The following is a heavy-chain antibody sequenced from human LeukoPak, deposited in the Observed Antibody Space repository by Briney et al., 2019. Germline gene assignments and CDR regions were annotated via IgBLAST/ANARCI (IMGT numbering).Heavy chain of an antibody. CDR1: GYTFTGYY. J-gene: IGHJ5*02. V-gene: IGHV1-2*02. CDR2: INPNSGGT. Sequence: ASVKVSCKASGYTFTGYYMHWVRQAPGQGLEWMGWINPNSGGTNYAQKFQGRVTMTRDTSISTAYMGLSRLRSDDTAVYYCARVVSPVNWFDPWGQGTLVTVSS. D-gene: IGHD2-8*01. CDR3: ARVVSPVNWFDP.